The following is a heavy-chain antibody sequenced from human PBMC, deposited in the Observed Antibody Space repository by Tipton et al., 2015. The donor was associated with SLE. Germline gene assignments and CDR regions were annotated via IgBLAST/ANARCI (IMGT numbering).Heavy chain of an antibody. CDR1: GFTFSSYG. CDR2: INQDGTKI. J-gene: IGHJ3*02. V-gene: IGHV3-7*03. CDR3: AAWDAFDI. Sequence: GSLRLSCAASGFTFSSYGMHWVRQAPGKGLEWVANINQDGTKIYYVGSVKGRFTISRDNAKNSLYLQMNSLRAEDTALYYCAAWDAFDIWGQGTMVTVSS.